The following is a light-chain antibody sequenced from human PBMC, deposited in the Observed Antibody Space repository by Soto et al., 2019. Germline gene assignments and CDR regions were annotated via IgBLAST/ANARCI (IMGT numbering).Light chain of an antibody. Sequence: ISQSLSSLSAYVGDRVTITCRASLPISNYLAWYQQKPGKIPNLLIYAASTLQAGVPSRFSGSGFGTDFTLTISSLQPEDVATYYCQKHNTAPLFFGPGTKVDIK. J-gene: IGKJ3*01. CDR3: QKHNTAPLF. CDR1: LPISNY. V-gene: IGKV1-27*01. CDR2: AAS.